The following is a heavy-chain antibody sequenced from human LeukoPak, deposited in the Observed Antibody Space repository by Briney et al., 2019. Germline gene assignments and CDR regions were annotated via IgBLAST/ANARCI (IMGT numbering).Heavy chain of an antibody. CDR3: AKDDTIWSGHNWFDP. CDR1: GFTFSNYA. CDR2: ISGSGGST. D-gene: IGHD3-3*01. V-gene: IGHV3-23*01. J-gene: IGHJ5*02. Sequence: PGGPLRLSCAASGFTFSNYAMSWVRQAPGKGLEWVSAISGSGGSTYYADSVKGRFTISRDNSKNTLYLQMNSLRAEDTAVYYCAKDDTIWSGHNWFDPWGQGTLVTVSS.